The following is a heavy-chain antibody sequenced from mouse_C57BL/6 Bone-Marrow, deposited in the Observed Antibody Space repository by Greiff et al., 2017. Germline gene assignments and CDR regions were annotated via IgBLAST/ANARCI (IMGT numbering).Heavy chain of an antibody. V-gene: IGHV3-6*01. CDR2: ISYDGSN. CDR3: ARVYYWYCDV. CDR1: GYSITSGYY. Sequence: EVKLVESGPGLVKPSQSLSLTCSVTGYSITSGYYWNWIRQFPGNKLEWMGYISYDGSNNYNPSLKNRISITRDTSKNQFFLKLNSVTTEDTTTCYCARVYYWYCDVWGTGTTVTVSS. J-gene: IGHJ1*03.